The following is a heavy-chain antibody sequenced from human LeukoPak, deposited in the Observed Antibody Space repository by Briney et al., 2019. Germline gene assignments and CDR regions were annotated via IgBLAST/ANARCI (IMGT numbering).Heavy chain of an antibody. D-gene: IGHD1-26*01. Sequence: GGSLRLSCAASGFTFDNYAMSWVRQAPGKGLEGVSAISGGGDYTFYGDSVTGRFTISRDNSKNTLYLQMNSLRAEDTAVYFCAKEGALVGATYFHYWGQGALVTVSS. J-gene: IGHJ4*02. CDR3: AKEGALVGATYFHY. V-gene: IGHV3-23*02. CDR1: GFTFDNYA. CDR2: ISGGGDYT.